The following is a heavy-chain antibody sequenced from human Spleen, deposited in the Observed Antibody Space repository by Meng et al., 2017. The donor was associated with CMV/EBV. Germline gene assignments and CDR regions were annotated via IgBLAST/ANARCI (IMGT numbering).Heavy chain of an antibody. Sequence: GESLKISCAASGFTFIDYYMSWIRQPPGKGLEWVSYISTRGNTIYYADSVKGRFTISRDNAKNSLYLQMNSLRAEDTALYYCARGGYSYGHYYYYGMDVWGQGTTVTVSS. V-gene: IGHV3-11*01. CDR2: ISTRGNTI. J-gene: IGHJ6*02. CDR1: GFTFIDYY. D-gene: IGHD5-18*01. CDR3: ARGGYSYGHYYYYGMDV.